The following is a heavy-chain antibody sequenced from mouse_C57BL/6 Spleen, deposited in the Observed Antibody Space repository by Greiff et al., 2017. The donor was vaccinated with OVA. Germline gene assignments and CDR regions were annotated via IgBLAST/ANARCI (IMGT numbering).Heavy chain of an antibody. Sequence: EVHLVESGGGLVQPGGSLKLSCAASGFTFSDYYMYWVRQTPEKRLEWVAYISNGGGSTYYPDTVKGRFAISRDNAKNTLYLHMSRLKSEDTAMYYCARGGKGYAMDYWGQGTSVTVSS. CDR3: ARGGKGYAMDY. CDR1: GFTFSDYY. J-gene: IGHJ4*01. CDR2: ISNGGGST. D-gene: IGHD1-3*01. V-gene: IGHV5-12*01.